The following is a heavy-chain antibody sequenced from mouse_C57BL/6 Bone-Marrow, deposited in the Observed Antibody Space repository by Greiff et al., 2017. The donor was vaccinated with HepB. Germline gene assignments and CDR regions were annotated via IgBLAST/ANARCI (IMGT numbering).Heavy chain of an antibody. J-gene: IGHJ2*01. CDR2: INPNYGTT. CDR1: GYSFTDYN. V-gene: IGHV1-39*01. Sequence: EVQRVESGPELVKPGASVKISCKASGYSFTDYNMNWVKQSNGKSLEWIGVINPNYGTTNYNQKFKGKATLTVDQSSSTAYMQLNSLTYEDSAVYYCAFITTVVGVDYWGQGTTLTVSS. D-gene: IGHD1-1*01. CDR3: AFITTVVGVDY.